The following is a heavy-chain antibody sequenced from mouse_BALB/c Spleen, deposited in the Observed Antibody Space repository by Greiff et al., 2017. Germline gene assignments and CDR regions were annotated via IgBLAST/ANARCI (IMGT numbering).Heavy chain of an antibody. J-gene: IGHJ3*01. D-gene: IGHD3-1*01. V-gene: IGHV3-6*02. Sequence: VQLQQSGPGLVKPSQSLSLTCSVTGYSITSGYYWNWIRQFPGNKLEWMGYISYDGSNNYNPSLKNRISITRDTSKNQFFLKLNSVTTEDTATYYCATARATGWFAYWGQGTLVTVSA. CDR3: ATARATGWFAY. CDR2: ISYDGSN. CDR1: GYSITSGYY.